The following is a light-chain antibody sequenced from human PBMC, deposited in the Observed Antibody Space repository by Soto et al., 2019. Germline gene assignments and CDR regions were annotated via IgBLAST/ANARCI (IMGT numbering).Light chain of an antibody. J-gene: IGKJ1*01. V-gene: IGKV3-11*01. CDR1: QSVSSY. Sequence: EIVLTQSPATLSLSPGERATLSCRASQSVSSYLAWYQQKPGQAPRLLIYDASNRATGIPARFSGSGSGTDFTLTISRLEPEDFALFFCQHYDGSLWTFGQGTKVDIK. CDR3: QHYDGSLWT. CDR2: DAS.